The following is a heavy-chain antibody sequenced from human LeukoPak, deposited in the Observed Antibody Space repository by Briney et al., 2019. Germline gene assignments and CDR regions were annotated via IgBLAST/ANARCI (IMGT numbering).Heavy chain of an antibody. CDR3: AKFQSGLPYYYGIDV. Sequence: GGSLRLSCAASGFTFSSYTMSWVRQAPGKGLEWVSAISGSGGSTYYADSVKGRFTISRDNSKNTLYLQMNSLRAEDTAVYYCAKFQSGLPYYYGIDVWGQGTTVTVSS. D-gene: IGHD3-10*01. V-gene: IGHV3-23*01. CDR1: GFTFSSYT. CDR2: ISGSGGST. J-gene: IGHJ6*02.